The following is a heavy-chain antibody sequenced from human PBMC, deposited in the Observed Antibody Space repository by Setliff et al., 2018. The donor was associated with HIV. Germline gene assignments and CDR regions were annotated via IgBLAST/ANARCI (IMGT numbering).Heavy chain of an antibody. CDR2: INTDNANT. J-gene: IGHJ4*03. V-gene: IGHV1-3*04. CDR1: GYTFTTYT. Sequence: GASVKVSCKASGYTFTTYTIHWVRQAPGQGLEWMGRINTDNANTEYLQKFQGRVAITRDTSASTAYMELSSLRSEDTAVYFCARPQHLVDDIFNFWGQGTLVTVSS. CDR3: ARPQHLVDDIFNF. D-gene: IGHD3-9*01.